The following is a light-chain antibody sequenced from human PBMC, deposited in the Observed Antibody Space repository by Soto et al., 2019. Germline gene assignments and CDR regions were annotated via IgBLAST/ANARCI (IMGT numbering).Light chain of an antibody. CDR1: SSDVGGYNY. CDR3: SSYTSSSNV. J-gene: IGLJ1*01. Sequence: QSALTQPASVSGSPGQSITISCTGTSSDVGGYNYVSWYQQHPGKAPKLMIYDVSNRPSGVSNRFSGSKSGNTASLTISGLQAEDEVDYYCSSYTSSSNVFGTGTKLTVL. CDR2: DVS. V-gene: IGLV2-14*01.